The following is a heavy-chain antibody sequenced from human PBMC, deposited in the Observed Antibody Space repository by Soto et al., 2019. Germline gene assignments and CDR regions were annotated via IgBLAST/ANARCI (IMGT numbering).Heavy chain of an antibody. CDR2: INAYIGDT. CDR1: GYTFTHYG. Sequence: QVQLVQSGAEVKKPGASVKVSCKASGYTFTHYGITWVRQAPGQGLEWTGWINAYIGDTKSAQKYQGRVTVTIDTSTSTAYLELRSLRSDDTAVDYRARGDGDTLDYWGQGTLVRVSA. D-gene: IGHD2-21*02. V-gene: IGHV1-18*01. J-gene: IGHJ4*02. CDR3: ARGDGDTLDY.